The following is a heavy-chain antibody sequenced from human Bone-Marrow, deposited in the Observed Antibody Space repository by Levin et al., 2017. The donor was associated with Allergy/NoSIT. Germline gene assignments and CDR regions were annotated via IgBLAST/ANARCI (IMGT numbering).Heavy chain of an antibody. CDR1: GFTFSSYX. D-gene: IGHD6-19*01. J-gene: IGHJ4*02. V-gene: IGHV3-23*01. CDR3: AKEGLAVAGYYFDS. CDR2: ISGSGTIT. Sequence: GESLKISCAASGFTFSSYXMSWXXXXXXKGLEWVSSISGSGTITHYAESVKGRFTISRDISKNMLHLQMNSLRAEDTAIYFCAKEGLAVAGYYFDSWGQGTLVTVSS.